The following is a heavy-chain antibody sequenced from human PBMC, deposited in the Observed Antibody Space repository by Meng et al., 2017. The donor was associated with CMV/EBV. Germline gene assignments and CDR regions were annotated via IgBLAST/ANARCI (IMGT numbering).Heavy chain of an antibody. D-gene: IGHD3-22*01. CDR3: ARRTMIDAFDI. J-gene: IGHJ3*02. V-gene: IGHV4-61*05. CDR1: GGSIRTSSFY. Sequence: SETLSLTCTVSGGSIRTSSFYWGWIRQPPGKGLEWIGYIYYSGSTNYNPSLKSRVTISVDTSKNQFSLKLSSVTAADTAVYYCARRTMIDAFDIWGQGTMVTVSS. CDR2: IYYSGST.